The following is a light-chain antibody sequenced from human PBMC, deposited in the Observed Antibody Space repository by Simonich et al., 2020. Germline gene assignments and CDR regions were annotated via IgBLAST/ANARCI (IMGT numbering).Light chain of an antibody. CDR3: QTWGTGIQV. Sequence: QLVLTQSPSASASLGASVKLTCTLSSGNSSYAIAWHQQQPEKGPRYLMKLNSDGSHSKGDGSPDSFSGSSSGAERYLTISSLQSEDEADYYCQTWGTGIQVFGGGTKLTVL. V-gene: IGLV4-69*01. CDR2: LNSDGSH. J-gene: IGLJ3*02. CDR1: SGNSSYA.